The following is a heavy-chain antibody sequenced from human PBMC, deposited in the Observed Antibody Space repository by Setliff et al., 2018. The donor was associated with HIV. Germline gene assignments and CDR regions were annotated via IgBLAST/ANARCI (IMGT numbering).Heavy chain of an antibody. CDR1: GGTFSSYA. CDR3: ARALGISSDSNRFDY. D-gene: IGHD3-22*01. V-gene: IGHV1-69*13. CDR2: IIPIFNTA. Sequence: VASVKVSCKASGGTFSSYAISWVRQAPGQGLEWMGGIIPIFNTANYAQKFQGRVTITADESTSTAYMELSSLRSEDTAVYYCARALGISSDSNRFDYWGQGTLVTVSS. J-gene: IGHJ4*02.